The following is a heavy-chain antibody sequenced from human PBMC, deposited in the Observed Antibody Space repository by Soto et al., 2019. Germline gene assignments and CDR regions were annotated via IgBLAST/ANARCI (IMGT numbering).Heavy chain of an antibody. V-gene: IGHV4-39*01. CDR3: ARQLHRITISQG. CDR2: IYYSGST. D-gene: IGHD3-3*01. CDR1: GGSISSSSYY. Sequence: QLQLQESGPGLVKPSEALSLTCTVSGGSISSSSYYWGWIRQPPGKGLEWIGRIYYSGSTYYNPSLRSRVTISVDTSKNHLSLKLRSMPAADTAVHFCARQLHRITISQGWRQGTLVTVSS. J-gene: IGHJ4*02.